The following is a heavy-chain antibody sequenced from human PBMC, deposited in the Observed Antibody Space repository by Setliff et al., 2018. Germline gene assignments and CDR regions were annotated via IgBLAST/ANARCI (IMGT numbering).Heavy chain of an antibody. CDR2: IYPGDSHT. V-gene: IGHV5-51*01. D-gene: IGHD3-10*01. CDR1: GYSFSNFW. Sequence: PGESLKISCKGSGYSFSNFWIGWVRQMPGKGLEWMGIIYPGDSHTRYSPSFQGQVTMSADKSINTAYLQWSNLKASDTAMYYCARSYYYGSGSYRTFDPWGQGTLVTIS. CDR3: ARSYYYGSGSYRTFDP. J-gene: IGHJ5*02.